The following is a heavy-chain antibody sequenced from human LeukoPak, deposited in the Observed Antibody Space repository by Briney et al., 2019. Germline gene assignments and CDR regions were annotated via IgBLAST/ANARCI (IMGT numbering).Heavy chain of an antibody. Sequence: PGGSLRLSCAASGFIFSNDAMHWVRQAPGKGLEWVAFIWSDGSNKYYADSVKGRFTISRDNSEDTLYLQMNSLRVEDTATYYCAKVRAPSGWFNSDYWGQGTLVTVSS. CDR2: IWSDGSNK. CDR3: AKVRAPSGWFNSDY. D-gene: IGHD6-19*01. CDR1: GFIFSNDA. J-gene: IGHJ4*02. V-gene: IGHV3-30*02.